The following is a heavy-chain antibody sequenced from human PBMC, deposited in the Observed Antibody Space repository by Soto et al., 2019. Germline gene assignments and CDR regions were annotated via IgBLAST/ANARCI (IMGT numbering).Heavy chain of an antibody. V-gene: IGHV3-15*01. CDR3: TTRPSVGYCSGGSCYSAYYYGMDV. Sequence: GGSLRLSCVASGFNLSHPWMTWVRQAAGKGLEWVGRIKSKTDGGTTDYAAPVKGRFTISRDDSKNTLYLQMNSLKTEATAVDYCTTRPSVGYCSGGSCYSAYYYGMDVWGQGPTVTVSS. J-gene: IGHJ6*02. CDR1: GFNLSHPW. D-gene: IGHD2-15*01. CDR2: IKSKTDGGTT.